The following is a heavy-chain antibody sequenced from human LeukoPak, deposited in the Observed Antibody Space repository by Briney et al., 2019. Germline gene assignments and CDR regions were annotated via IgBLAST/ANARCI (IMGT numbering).Heavy chain of an antibody. CDR2: ISSSGSTI. CDR1: GFTFSDYY. V-gene: IGHV3-11*01. CDR3: ARGGVDYYGSGTYYLMYYFDY. Sequence: GGSLRLSCAASGFTFSDYYMSWIRQAPGKGLEWVSYISSSGSTIYYADSVKGRFTISRDDPHNTLYLQMNSLRAEDTAVYFCARGGVDYYGSGTYYLMYYFDYWGQGALVTVSS. D-gene: IGHD3-10*01. J-gene: IGHJ4*02.